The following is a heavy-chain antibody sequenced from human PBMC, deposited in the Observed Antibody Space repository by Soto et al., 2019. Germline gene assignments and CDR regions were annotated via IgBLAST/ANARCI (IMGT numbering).Heavy chain of an antibody. CDR2: IFYSGNT. J-gene: IGHJ6*02. Sequence: SETLSLTYTVSGGSVSSGDYYWSWIRQPPGKALEWIGYIFYSGNTYHNPSLKSRLTISIDTSKSQFSLTLNSVSAADTAVYYCAGAKSTYYYAMDVWGQGTTVTVSS. CDR1: GGSVSSGDYY. CDR3: AGAKSTYYYAMDV. V-gene: IGHV4-30-4*01.